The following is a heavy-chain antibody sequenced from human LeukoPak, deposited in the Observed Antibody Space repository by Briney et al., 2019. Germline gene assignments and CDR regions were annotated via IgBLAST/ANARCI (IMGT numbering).Heavy chain of an antibody. J-gene: IGHJ3*02. D-gene: IGHD1-26*01. CDR3: ATSDWGARSPPNPDAFDI. Sequence: SVKVSCKVSGYTLTELSMHWVRQAPGKGLEWMGGFDPEDGETIYAQKFQGRVTMTEDTSTDTAYMELSSLRSEDTAVYYCATSDWGARSPPNPDAFDIWGQGTMVTVSS. V-gene: IGHV1-24*01. CDR2: FDPEDGET. CDR1: GYTLTELS.